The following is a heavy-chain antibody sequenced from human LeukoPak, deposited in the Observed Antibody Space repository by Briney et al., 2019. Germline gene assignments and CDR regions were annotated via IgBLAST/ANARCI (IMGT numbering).Heavy chain of an antibody. J-gene: IGHJ5*02. D-gene: IGHD3-10*01. CDR1: GGSISGYY. CDR2: LYYSGST. Sequence: KPSETLSLTCPVSGGSISGYYWSWIRQPPGKGLEWIGYLYYSGSTNYNPSLKSRVTISVDTSKNQFSLKLSSVTAADTAVYYCARDEDSAYGSGSYLSWGQGTLVTVSS. CDR3: ARDEDSAYGSGSYLS. V-gene: IGHV4-59*01.